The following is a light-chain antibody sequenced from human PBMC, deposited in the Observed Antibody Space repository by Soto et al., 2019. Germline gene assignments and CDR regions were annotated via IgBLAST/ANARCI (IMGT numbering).Light chain of an antibody. Sequence: QPVLTQPPSASGTPGQRVTISCSGTRSNIRSNYVYWYQQLPGTAPKLLIYSNNQRPSGVPDRFSGSKSGTSASLAISGLRSEDEADYYCAAWDDSLSANWVFGGGTKLTVL. CDR3: AAWDDSLSANWV. CDR1: RSNIRSNY. V-gene: IGLV1-47*02. CDR2: SNN. J-gene: IGLJ3*02.